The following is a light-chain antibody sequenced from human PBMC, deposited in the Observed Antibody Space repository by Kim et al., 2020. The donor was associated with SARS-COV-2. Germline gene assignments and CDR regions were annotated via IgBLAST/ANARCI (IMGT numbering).Light chain of an antibody. CDR2: AAS. CDR1: QSISSY. V-gene: IGKV1-39*01. Sequence: ASVGDRVTITCRASQSISSYLNWYQQKPGKDPKLLIYAASSLQSGVPSRFSGSGSGTDFTLTISSLQPEDFATYYCQQSYSTPYTFGQGNKLEI. J-gene: IGKJ2*01. CDR3: QQSYSTPYT.